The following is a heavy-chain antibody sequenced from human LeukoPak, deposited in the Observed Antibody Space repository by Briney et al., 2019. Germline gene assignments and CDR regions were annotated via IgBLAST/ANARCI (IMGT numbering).Heavy chain of an antibody. CDR3: ARGSIVAPNFDI. CDR1: GFTLSIYW. V-gene: IGHV3-7*01. Sequence: GGSLRLSCEASGFTLSIYWMSWVRQVRGKALEWVAYIKPDGSEEDYVESVRGRFTIFRDNAKNSLYLQMHSLRDEDTAVYYCARGSIVAPNFDIWGQGTLVTVSS. CDR2: IKPDGSEE. D-gene: IGHD6-6*01. J-gene: IGHJ4*02.